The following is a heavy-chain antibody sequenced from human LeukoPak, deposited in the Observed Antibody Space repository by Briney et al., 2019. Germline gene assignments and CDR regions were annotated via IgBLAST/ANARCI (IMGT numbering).Heavy chain of an antibody. J-gene: IGHJ6*02. Sequence: GGSLRLSCAASGFTFSSYAMHWVRQAPGKGLEGVAVISYDGSNKYYADSVKGRFTISRDNSKNTLYLQMNSLRAEDTAVYYCARVRQQLVHFYYYGMDVWGQGTTVTVSS. CDR2: ISYDGSNK. CDR1: GFTFSSYA. CDR3: ARVRQQLVHFYYYGMDV. V-gene: IGHV3-30*04. D-gene: IGHD6-13*01.